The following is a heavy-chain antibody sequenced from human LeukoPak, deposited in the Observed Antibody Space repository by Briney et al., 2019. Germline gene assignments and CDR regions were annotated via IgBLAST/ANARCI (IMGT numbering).Heavy chain of an antibody. CDR1: GGSIGSHY. V-gene: IGHV4-59*11. J-gene: IGHJ6*03. Sequence: SETLSLTCTVSGGSIGSHYWSWIRQPPGKGLEWIGYIYYSGSTNYNLSLKSRVTISVDTSKNQFSLKLSSVTAADTAVYYCARATEYCSSTSCYYYMDVWGKGTTVTVSS. CDR2: IYYSGST. D-gene: IGHD2-2*01. CDR3: ARATEYCSSTSCYYYMDV.